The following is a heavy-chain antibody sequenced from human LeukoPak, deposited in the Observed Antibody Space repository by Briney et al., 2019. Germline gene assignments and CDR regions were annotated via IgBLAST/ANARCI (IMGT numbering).Heavy chain of an antibody. Sequence: PGGSLRLSCAASGFTFSSYGMHWVRQAPGKGLEWVAFIRYDGSNKYYADSVKGRFTISRDNSKNTLYLQMNSLRAEDTAVYYCAKDQDTAMVPEGGDAFDIWGQGTMVTVSS. D-gene: IGHD5-18*01. V-gene: IGHV3-30*02. CDR2: IRYDGSNK. CDR1: GFTFSSYG. J-gene: IGHJ3*02. CDR3: AKDQDTAMVPEGGDAFDI.